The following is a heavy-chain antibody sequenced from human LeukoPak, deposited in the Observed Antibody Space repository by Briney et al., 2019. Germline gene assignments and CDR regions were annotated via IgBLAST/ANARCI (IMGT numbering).Heavy chain of an antibody. CDR1: GYTFTSYY. CDR3: ARTPANGYCSGGSCYNNWFDP. D-gene: IGHD2-15*01. Sequence: ASVKVSCKASGYTFTSYYIDWVRQAPGRGLEWMGVINPSGGSTRYAQKFQGRVTMPRDPSTSTVYMELSGLRSEDTAVYYCARTPANGYCSGGSCYNNWFDPWGQGTLVTVSS. CDR2: INPSGGST. V-gene: IGHV1-46*01. J-gene: IGHJ5*02.